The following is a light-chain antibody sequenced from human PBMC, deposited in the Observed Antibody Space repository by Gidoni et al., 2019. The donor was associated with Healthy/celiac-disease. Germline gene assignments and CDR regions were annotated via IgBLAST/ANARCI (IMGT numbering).Light chain of an antibody. J-gene: IGLJ2*01. V-gene: IGLV1-40*01. Sequence: QSVLTQPPSVSAAPGQSVTISCTGSSSNIGAGYDVHWYQQRPGTAPKLLIYGNSNRPSGVPDRFSGSKSGTSASLAITGLQAEDEADYYCQSYDSSLIYVVFGGGTKLTVL. CDR3: QSYDSSLIYVV. CDR1: SSNIGAGYD. CDR2: GNS.